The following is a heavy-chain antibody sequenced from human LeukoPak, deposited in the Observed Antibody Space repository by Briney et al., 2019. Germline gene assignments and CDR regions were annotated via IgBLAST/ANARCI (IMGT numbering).Heavy chain of an antibody. V-gene: IGHV3-23*01. D-gene: IGHD3-22*01. Sequence: GGSLRLSCVAYRFTFSSYAMSWVRQAPGKGLEWVSAISGSGGSTYYADSVKGRFTISRDNSKNTLYLQMNSLRAEDTAVYYCAKVGDDSSGYPYFDYWGQGTLVTVSS. CDR1: RFTFSSYA. CDR2: ISGSGGST. CDR3: AKVGDDSSGYPYFDY. J-gene: IGHJ4*02.